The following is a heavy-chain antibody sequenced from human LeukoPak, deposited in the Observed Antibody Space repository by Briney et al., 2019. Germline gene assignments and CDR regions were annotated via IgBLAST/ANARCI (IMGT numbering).Heavy chain of an antibody. J-gene: IGHJ6*02. CDR3: ARDRSYYDFWSGHYKYYYGMDV. Sequence: GRSLRLSCAASGFTFSSYGMHWVRQAPGKGLEWVAVICYDGSNKYYADSVKGRFTISRDNSKNTLYLQMNSLRAEDTAVYSCARDRSYYDFWSGHYKYYYGMDVWGQGTTVTVSS. CDR2: ICYDGSNK. D-gene: IGHD3-3*01. V-gene: IGHV3-33*01. CDR1: GFTFSSYG.